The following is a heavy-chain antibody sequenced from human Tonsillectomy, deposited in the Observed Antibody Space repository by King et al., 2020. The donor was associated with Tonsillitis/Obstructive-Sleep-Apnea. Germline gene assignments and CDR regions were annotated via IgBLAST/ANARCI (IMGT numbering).Heavy chain of an antibody. CDR1: GFSFSNSG. Sequence: VQLVESGGGVVQPGRSLRLSCAVSGFSFSNSGMHWVRQAPDKGLEWVAVISYDGSYKHSADSVKGRFTISRDNSKNTLYLQMNSLRPDDTAVYYCAKSGPADFWRGYFQSYFYYAMDVWGQGTTVTISS. CDR3: AKSGPADFWRGYFQSYFYYAMDV. D-gene: IGHD3-3*01. CDR2: ISYDGSYK. V-gene: IGHV3-30*18. J-gene: IGHJ6*02.